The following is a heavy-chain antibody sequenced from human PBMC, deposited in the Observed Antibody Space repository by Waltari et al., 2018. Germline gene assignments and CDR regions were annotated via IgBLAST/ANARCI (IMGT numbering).Heavy chain of an antibody. J-gene: IGHJ6*02. V-gene: IGHV5-51*01. CDR2: IHPGDSET. CDR1: GYSYSSYW. D-gene: IGHD3-10*01. CDR3: ARQRGGRVRPLYYYNLDV. Sequence: EVQLVQSGAEVKRPGESLKISCQGSGYSYSSYWIAWVRQMPGKGLEWMGIIHPGDSETRYSPSFQGQVTMSVDKSITTAYLHWNSLKASDTAIYFCARQRGGRVRPLYYYNLDVWGPGTTVTVSS.